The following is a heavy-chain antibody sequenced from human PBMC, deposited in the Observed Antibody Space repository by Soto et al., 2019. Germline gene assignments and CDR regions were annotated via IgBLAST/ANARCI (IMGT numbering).Heavy chain of an antibody. CDR1: GFTFSSYS. D-gene: IGHD3-3*01. Sequence: EVPLVESGGGLVQPGGSLRLSCAASGFTFSSYSRNWVRQAPGKGLEWVSYISSRSHTIYYADSVKGRFTISRDNAKNSLYPQMNSLRAEDTAVYSSAKVGYYSPADCWGHG. CDR2: ISSRSHTI. J-gene: IGHJ4*01. V-gene: IGHV3-48*04. CDR3: AKVGYYSPADC.